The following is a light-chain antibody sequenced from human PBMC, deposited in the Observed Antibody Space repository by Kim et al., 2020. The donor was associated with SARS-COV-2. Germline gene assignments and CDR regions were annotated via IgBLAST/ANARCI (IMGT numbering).Light chain of an antibody. V-gene: IGLV3-19*01. CDR3: NSRDSSGNHLV. J-gene: IGLJ2*01. CDR2: GKN. CDR1: SLRSYY. Sequence: SSELTQDPAVSVALGQTVRITCQGDSLRSYYASWYQQKPGQAPVLVIHGKNNRPSGIPDRFSGSSSGNTASLTITGPQAEEEADYYCNSRDSSGNHLVFG.